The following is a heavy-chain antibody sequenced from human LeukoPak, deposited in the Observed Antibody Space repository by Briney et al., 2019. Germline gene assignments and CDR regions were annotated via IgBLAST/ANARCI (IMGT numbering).Heavy chain of an antibody. J-gene: IGHJ6*03. V-gene: IGHV3-23*01. Sequence: GGSLRLSCAASGFTFSSYAMSWVRQTPGKGLEWVSAISGSGDSTYYADSVKGRFTISRDNSKNTLYLQMNSLRAEDTAVYYCANTRTYYYYYMDVWGRGTTVTVSS. CDR2: ISGSGDST. D-gene: IGHD3-3*01. CDR3: ANTRTYYYYYMDV. CDR1: GFTFSSYA.